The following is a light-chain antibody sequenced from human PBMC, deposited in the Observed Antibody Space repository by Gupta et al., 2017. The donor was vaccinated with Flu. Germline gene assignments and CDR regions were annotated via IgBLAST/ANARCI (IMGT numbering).Light chain of an antibody. J-gene: IGKJ2*01. CDR2: AAT. CDR1: QSIDSY. Sequence: DIQLTQSPSFLSASVGDRVTLTCRASQSIDSYVSWYQQKPGKAPKLLIYAATRLQSGVPSRFSGSGSGTDFTLTISSLQPEDLAIYCCQQSHSPPYTFGQGTKLEIK. CDR3: QQSHSPPYT. V-gene: IGKV1-39*01.